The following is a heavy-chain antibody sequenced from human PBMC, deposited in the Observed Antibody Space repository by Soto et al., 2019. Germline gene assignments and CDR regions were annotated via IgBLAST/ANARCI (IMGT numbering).Heavy chain of an antibody. V-gene: IGHV4-31*03. CDR1: GGSISSGNYY. CDR2: IYYSGST. D-gene: IGHD3-22*01. Sequence: QVQLQESGPGLVKPSQTLSLTCTVSGGSISSGNYYWSWIRQHPGKGLEWIGYIYYSGSTYYNPSLKIRVTISVDTSKNQFSLTLSSVPAADTAVYYCASTYYNASSGPFDYWGQGTLVTVSS. CDR3: ASTYYNASSGPFDY. J-gene: IGHJ4*02.